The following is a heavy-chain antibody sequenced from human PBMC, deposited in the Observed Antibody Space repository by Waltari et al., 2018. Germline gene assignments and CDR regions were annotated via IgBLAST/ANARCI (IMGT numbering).Heavy chain of an antibody. V-gene: IGHV3-43*02. CDR2: ISGDGGST. Sequence: PGKGLGWVSLISGDGGSTYYADSVKGRFTISRDNSKNSLYLQMNSLRTEDTALYYCAKDLVSSSWYENYYYYGMDVWGQGTTVTVSS. D-gene: IGHD6-13*01. CDR3: AKDLVSSSWYENYYYYGMDV. J-gene: IGHJ6*02.